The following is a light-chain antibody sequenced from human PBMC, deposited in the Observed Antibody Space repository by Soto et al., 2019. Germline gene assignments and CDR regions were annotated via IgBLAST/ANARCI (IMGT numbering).Light chain of an antibody. J-gene: IGKJ2*01. CDR2: AAS. V-gene: IGKV1-39*01. Sequence: DIQMTQSPSSLSASVGDRVTITCRASQSISSYLNWYQQKPGKAPKLLIYAASSVQSGVPSRFSGSGSGTDFPLTISSLHPEDFATYYCQQSYSTPGSFGQGTKLEIK. CDR3: QQSYSTPGS. CDR1: QSISSY.